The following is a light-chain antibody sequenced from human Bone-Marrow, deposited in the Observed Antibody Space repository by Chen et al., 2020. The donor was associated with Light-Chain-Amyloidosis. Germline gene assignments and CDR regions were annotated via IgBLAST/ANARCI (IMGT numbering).Light chain of an antibody. J-gene: IGLJ3*02. CDR1: NIGSTS. Sequence: SYVLTQPSSVSVAPGQTATIACGGNNIGSTSVHWYQQTPVQAPLLVVYDDSDRPSGIPERLSGSNSGNTGTLTISRVEAGDEADYYCQVWDRSSDRPVFGGGTKLTVL. CDR2: DDS. V-gene: IGLV3-21*02. CDR3: QVWDRSSDRPV.